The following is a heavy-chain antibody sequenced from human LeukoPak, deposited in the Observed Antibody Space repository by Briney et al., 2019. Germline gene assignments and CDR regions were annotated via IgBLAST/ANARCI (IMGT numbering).Heavy chain of an antibody. Sequence: GGSLRLSCAASGFTFSGSAMHWVRQASGKGLEWIGRIRSKANSYATAYAASVKGRFTISRDDSKNTAYLQMNSLKTEDTAVYYCTRLFAGNWFDPWGQGTLVTVSS. CDR3: TRLFAGNWFDP. CDR1: GFTFSGSA. CDR2: IRSKANSYAT. J-gene: IGHJ5*02. V-gene: IGHV3-73*01.